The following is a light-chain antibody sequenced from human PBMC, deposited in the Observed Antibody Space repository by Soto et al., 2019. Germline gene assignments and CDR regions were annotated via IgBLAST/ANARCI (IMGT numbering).Light chain of an antibody. Sequence: VMKQSPATLSVSPGAKVSLSCRANQTISNMLAWYQQKPGQAPRLLIYAAPTRATGVSARFSGSGSGTEFTLTISSLQSEDFTIYYCQYYNNWLATFGGGTKVDI. CDR3: QYYNNWLAT. V-gene: IGKV3-15*01. J-gene: IGKJ4*01. CDR2: AAP. CDR1: QTISNM.